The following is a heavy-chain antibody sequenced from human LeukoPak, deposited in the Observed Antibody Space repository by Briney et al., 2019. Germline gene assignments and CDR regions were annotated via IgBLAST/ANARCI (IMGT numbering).Heavy chain of an antibody. CDR1: GGTFSSYA. V-gene: IGHV1-69*05. CDR3: ARDESGYDFAY. CDR2: IIPIFGTA. Sequence: SVKVSCKASGGTFSSYAISWVRQAPGQGLEWMGRIIPIFGTANYAQKFKGRVTITTDESTSTAYMELSRLRSDDTAVYYCARDESGYDFAYWGQGTLVTVSS. D-gene: IGHD5-12*01. J-gene: IGHJ4*02.